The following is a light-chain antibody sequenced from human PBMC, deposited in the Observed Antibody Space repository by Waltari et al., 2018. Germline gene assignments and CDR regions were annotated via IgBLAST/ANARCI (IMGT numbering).Light chain of an antibody. CDR1: QTISEW. CDR2: MAS. Sequence: DIQMTQSPSALSASVGDRVIITCRASQTISEWLAWYQQKPGEAPNHLIYMASTLERGVPSRFSGSGDGTEFTLTISSVRPDDFGTYYCQQYSSVPLTFGGGTKVEIK. CDR3: QQYSSVPLT. V-gene: IGKV1-5*03. J-gene: IGKJ4*01.